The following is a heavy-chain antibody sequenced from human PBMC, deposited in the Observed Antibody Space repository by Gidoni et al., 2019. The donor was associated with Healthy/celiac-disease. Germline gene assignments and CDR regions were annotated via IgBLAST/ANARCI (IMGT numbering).Heavy chain of an antibody. V-gene: IGHV4-34*01. CDR2: INHSGST. D-gene: IGHD3-10*02. Sequence: QVQLQQWGAGLLKPSETLSLTCAVYGGSFSGYYWSWIRQPPGKGLEWIGEINHSGSTNYNPSLKSRVTISVDTSKNQFSLKLSSVTAADTAVYYCARSYVFDYWGQGTLVTVSS. CDR1: GGSFSGYY. J-gene: IGHJ4*02. CDR3: ARSYVFDY.